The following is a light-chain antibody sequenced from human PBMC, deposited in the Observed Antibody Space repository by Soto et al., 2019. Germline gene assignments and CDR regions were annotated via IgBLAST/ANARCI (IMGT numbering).Light chain of an antibody. V-gene: IGKV3-20*01. CDR2: GAS. Sequence: EIVLTQSPGTLSLSPGGRATLSCRASQSVSSTYLAWYQQRPGQAPRLLIYGASSRATAIPDRFSGSGSGKDFTLTISRLEPEDFAVYFCQQYGSSPATFGQGTTVEIK. CDR1: QSVSSTY. J-gene: IGKJ1*01. CDR3: QQYGSSPAT.